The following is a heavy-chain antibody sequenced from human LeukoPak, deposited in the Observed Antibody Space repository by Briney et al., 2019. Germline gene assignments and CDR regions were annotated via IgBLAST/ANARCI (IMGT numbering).Heavy chain of an antibody. CDR2: ISAYNGNT. V-gene: IGHV1-18*01. D-gene: IGHD3-3*01. J-gene: IGHJ4*02. Sequence: GASVKVSCKASGYTFTSYDISWVRQAPGQGLEWMGWISAYNGNTNYAQNLQGRVTMTTDTSTSTAYMELRSLRSDDTAVYYCAGRNTIFGVAFDYWGQGTLVTVSS. CDR3: AGRNTIFGVAFDY. CDR1: GYTFTSYD.